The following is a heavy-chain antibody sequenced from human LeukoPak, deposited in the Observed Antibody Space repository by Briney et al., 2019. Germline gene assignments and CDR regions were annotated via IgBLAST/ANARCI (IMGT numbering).Heavy chain of an antibody. J-gene: IGHJ4*02. CDR3: ARAPVLRFLEWSLYY. V-gene: IGHV3-13*01. CDR2: IGTAGDT. Sequence: PGGSLRLSCAASGFTFSSYDMHWVRQATGKGLEWVSAIGTAGDTYYPGSVKGQFTISREDAKSSLYLQMNSLRAGDTAVYYCARAPVLRFLEWSLYYWGQGTLVTVSS. D-gene: IGHD3-3*01. CDR1: GFTFSSYD.